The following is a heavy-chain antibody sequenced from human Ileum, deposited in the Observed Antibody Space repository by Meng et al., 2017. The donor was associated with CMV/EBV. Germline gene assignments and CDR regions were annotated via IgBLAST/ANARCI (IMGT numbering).Heavy chain of an antibody. CDR3: ARGPGASTREGFDY. D-gene: IGHD1-26*01. CDR2: IHPTGTT. Sequence: QLQLQASGPRWLQPSGPLSLTCTVTGGSLTSYYWTWIRQPAGKGLEWIGRIHPTGTTDDNPSLRSRVSMSLDKSKNQFSLNLRSVTAADTATYYCARGPGASTREGFDYWGLGTLVTVSS. V-gene: IGHV4-4*07. CDR1: GGSLTSYY. J-gene: IGHJ4*02.